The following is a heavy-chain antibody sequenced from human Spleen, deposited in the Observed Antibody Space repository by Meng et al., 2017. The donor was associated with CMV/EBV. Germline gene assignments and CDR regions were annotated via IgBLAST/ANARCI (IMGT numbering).Heavy chain of an antibody. V-gene: IGHV3-13*01. CDR2: IGTAGDT. D-gene: IGHD3-3*01. J-gene: IGHJ4*02. CDR1: GFTFSDYA. CDR3: ARGEPRYDFWSGYPDERMEFDY. Sequence: GESLKISCAASGFTFSDYAMHWVRQATGKGLEWVSGIGTAGDTYYPGSVKGRFTISRENAKNSLYLQMNSLRAEDTGVYYCARGEPRYDFWSGYPDERMEFDYWGQGTLVTVSS.